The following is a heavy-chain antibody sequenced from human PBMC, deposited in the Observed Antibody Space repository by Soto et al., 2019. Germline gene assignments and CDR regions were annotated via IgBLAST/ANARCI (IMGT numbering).Heavy chain of an antibody. CDR3: AMGNWNYVGVDY. Sequence: QVQLQESGPGLVKPSETLSLTCTVSGGSVSSGSYYWSWIRQPAGKGLEWIGYIYYSGSTNYNPSLKSRVTISVDTSKNQFSLKLSSVTAADTAVYYCAMGNWNYVGVDYWGQGTLVTVSS. D-gene: IGHD1-7*01. J-gene: IGHJ4*02. V-gene: IGHV4-61*01. CDR2: IYYSGST. CDR1: GGSVSSGSYY.